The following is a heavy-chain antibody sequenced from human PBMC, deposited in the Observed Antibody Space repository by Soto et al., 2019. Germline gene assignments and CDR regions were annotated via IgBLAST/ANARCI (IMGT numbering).Heavy chain of an antibody. Sequence: ASVKVSCKASGYTFTSYAMHWVRQAPGQRLEWMGWINAGNGNTKYSQKFQGRVTINRDTSASTAYMELSSLRSEDTAVYYCARVRHSSYYYDSSGYYYFDYWGQGTLVTVSS. D-gene: IGHD3-22*01. V-gene: IGHV1-3*01. CDR3: ARVRHSSYYYDSSGYYYFDY. CDR2: INAGNGNT. CDR1: GYTFTSYA. J-gene: IGHJ4*02.